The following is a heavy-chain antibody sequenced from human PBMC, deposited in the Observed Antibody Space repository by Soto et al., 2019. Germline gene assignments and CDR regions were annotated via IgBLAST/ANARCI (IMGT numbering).Heavy chain of an antibody. CDR3: ARVSIGWPRGYFDY. CDR2: IYSGGST. Sequence: GGSLRLSCAASGFTVSSNYMSWVRQAPGKGLEWVSVIYSGGSTYYVDSVKGRFTISRDNSKNTLYLQMNSLRAEDTAVYYCARVSIGWPRGYFDYWGQGTLVTVSS. J-gene: IGHJ4*02. D-gene: IGHD6-19*01. V-gene: IGHV3-66*01. CDR1: GFTVSSNY.